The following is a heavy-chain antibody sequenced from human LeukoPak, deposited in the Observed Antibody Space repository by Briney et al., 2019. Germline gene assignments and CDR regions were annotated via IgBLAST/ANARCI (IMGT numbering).Heavy chain of an antibody. CDR2: INPNSGGT. Sequence: GASVKVSCKASGYTFTGYYMHWVRQAPGQGLEWMGWINPNSGGTNYAQKFQGRVTMTRDTSISTAYMELSRLRSDDTAVYYCARGPQRGYSYGYSEDYWGQGTLVTVSS. V-gene: IGHV1-2*02. CDR3: ARGPQRGYSYGYSEDY. CDR1: GYTFTGYY. J-gene: IGHJ4*02. D-gene: IGHD5-18*01.